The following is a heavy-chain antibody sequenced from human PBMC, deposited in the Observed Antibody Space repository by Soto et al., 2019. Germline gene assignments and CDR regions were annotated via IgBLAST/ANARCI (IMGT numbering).Heavy chain of an antibody. CDR1: GFTFNHAW. CDR2: IKSKSDGGTT. D-gene: IGHD3-22*01. Sequence: EVQLVESGGGLVKPGGSLRLSCAASGFTFNHAWMNWVRQTPGKGLEWVARIKSKSDGGTTDYAAPVKGRFTVSRDDSRHTVYLQINSLTTEDTAIYYCTTDWFDSSGYYAYWGQGTLVSVSS. V-gene: IGHV3-15*01. J-gene: IGHJ4*02. CDR3: TTDWFDSSGYYAY.